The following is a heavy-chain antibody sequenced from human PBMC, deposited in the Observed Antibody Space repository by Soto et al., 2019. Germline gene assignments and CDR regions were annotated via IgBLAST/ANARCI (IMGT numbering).Heavy chain of an antibody. CDR3: ARELKYSDWGYFYGMDV. J-gene: IGHJ6*02. V-gene: IGHV1-69*01. CDR2: IIPIFGTT. D-gene: IGHD3-9*01. CDR1: GGSFTSYA. Sequence: QVQLVQSGAEVRRPGSSVNISCKASGGSFTSYAITWVRQAPVQGLEWVGGIIPIFGTTTYAQKFYGRVTITADESASTAYMEVSSLRSEDTAMYYCARELKYSDWGYFYGMDVWGQGTTVTVSS.